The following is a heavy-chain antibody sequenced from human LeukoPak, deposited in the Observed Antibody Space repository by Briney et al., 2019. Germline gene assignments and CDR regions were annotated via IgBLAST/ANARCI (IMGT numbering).Heavy chain of an antibody. Sequence: PGGSLRLSCAASGFTFDDYAMHWVRQAPGKGLEWVSGISWNSGSIGYADSVKGRFTISRDNSKNTLYLQMNSLRVEDTAIYYCARGASGSYGYDAFDIWGHGTMVTVSS. J-gene: IGHJ3*02. CDR3: ARGASGSYGYDAFDI. CDR1: GFTFDDYA. CDR2: ISWNSGSI. D-gene: IGHD1-26*01. V-gene: IGHV3-9*01.